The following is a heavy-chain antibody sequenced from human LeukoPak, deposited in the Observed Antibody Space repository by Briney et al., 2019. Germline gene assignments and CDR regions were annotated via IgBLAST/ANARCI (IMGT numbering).Heavy chain of an antibody. Sequence: GASVKVSSKASGYTFTSYGISWVRQAPGQGLEWMGWISAYNGNTNYAQKFQGRVTMTRDMSTSTVYMELSSLRSEDTAVYYCARESLLGGFDYWGQGTLVTVSS. J-gene: IGHJ4*02. D-gene: IGHD3-16*01. CDR1: GYTFTSYG. CDR3: ARESLLGGFDY. V-gene: IGHV1-18*01. CDR2: ISAYNGNT.